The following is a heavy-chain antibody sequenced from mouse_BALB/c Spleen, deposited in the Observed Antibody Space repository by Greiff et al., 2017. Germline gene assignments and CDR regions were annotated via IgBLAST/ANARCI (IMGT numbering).Heavy chain of an antibody. CDR3: ARRGGPYAMDY. Sequence: EVQRVESGGGLVKPGGSLKLSCAASGFTFSDYYMYWVRQTPEKRLEWVATISDGGSYTYYPDSVKGRFTISRDNAKNNLYLQMSSLKSEDTAMYYCARRGGPYAMDYWGQGTSVTVSS. V-gene: IGHV5-4*02. J-gene: IGHJ4*01. CDR1: GFTFSDYY. CDR2: ISDGGSYT.